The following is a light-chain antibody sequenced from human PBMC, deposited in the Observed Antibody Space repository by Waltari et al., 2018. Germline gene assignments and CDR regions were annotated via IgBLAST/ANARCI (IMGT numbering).Light chain of an antibody. CDR3: QQYYSYPS. CDR2: ATS. V-gene: IGKV1-8*01. CDR1: QGISSY. Sequence: AIRMTQSPSSFSASTGDRVTITCRASQGISSYLAWYQQKPGKAPNLLIYATSTLQSGVPSRFSGSGSGTDFTLTISCLQSEDFATYYCQQYYSYPSFGQGTKLEIK. J-gene: IGKJ2*01.